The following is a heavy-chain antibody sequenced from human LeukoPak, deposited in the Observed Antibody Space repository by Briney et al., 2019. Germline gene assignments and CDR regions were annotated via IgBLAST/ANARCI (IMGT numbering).Heavy chain of an antibody. J-gene: IGHJ4*02. CDR1: GFTFSSYS. CDR2: ISSSSSYI. CDR3: ASTETYYDILTGYSPGDYFDY. Sequence: GGSLRLSCAASGFTFSSYSMNWVRQAPGKGLEWVSSISSSSSYIYYADSVKGRFTISRDNAKNLLYLQMNSLRAEDTAVYYCASTETYYDILTGYSPGDYFDYWGQGTLVTVSS. V-gene: IGHV3-21*01. D-gene: IGHD3-9*01.